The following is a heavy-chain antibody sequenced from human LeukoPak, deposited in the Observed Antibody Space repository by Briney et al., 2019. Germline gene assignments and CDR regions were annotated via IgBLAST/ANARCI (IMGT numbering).Heavy chain of an antibody. CDR1: CVPLSWFF. V-gene: IGHV4-34*01. D-gene: IGHD2-8*01. J-gene: IGHJ4*02. Sequence: SETLSLTPAVQCVPLSWFFWGWLRPPPGKGLGWISEINHSGGTNYNPSLKSRATISVDTSENQFSLRVTSVTAADTAVYYCARIRCGHTDDRCYNYWGQGTLVTVSS. CDR2: INHSGGT. CDR3: ARIRCGHTDDRCYNY.